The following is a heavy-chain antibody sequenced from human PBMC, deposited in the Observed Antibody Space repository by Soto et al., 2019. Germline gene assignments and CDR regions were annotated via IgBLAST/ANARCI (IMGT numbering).Heavy chain of an antibody. CDR1: GFTFNNKW. Sequence: GGSLRLSCTASGFTFNNKWMHWVRQAPGKGLVWLSRIDGAAATTNYADSVKGRFTISRDNAKNIVFLHVNGLTDEDTAVYYCARGGAMGVDYWGQGTLVTVSS. J-gene: IGHJ4*02. V-gene: IGHV3-74*01. D-gene: IGHD1-26*01. CDR3: ARGGAMGVDY. CDR2: IDGAAATT.